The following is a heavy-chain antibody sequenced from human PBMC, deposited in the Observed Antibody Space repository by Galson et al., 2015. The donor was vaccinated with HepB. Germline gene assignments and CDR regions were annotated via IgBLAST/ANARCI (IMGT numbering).Heavy chain of an antibody. V-gene: IGHV3-30*04. J-gene: IGHJ4*02. CDR2: ISYDGSNK. Sequence: SLRLSCAASGFTFSSYAMHWVRQAPGKGLEWVAVISYDGSNKYYADSVKGRFTISRDNSKNTLYLQMNSLRAEDTAVYYCAREGEPLWFGEGSGLGDYWGQGTLVTVSS. CDR3: AREGEPLWFGEGSGLGDY. D-gene: IGHD3-10*01. CDR1: GFTFSSYA.